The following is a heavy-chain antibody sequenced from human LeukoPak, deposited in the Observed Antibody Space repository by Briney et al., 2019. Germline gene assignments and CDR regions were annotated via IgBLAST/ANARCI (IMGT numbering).Heavy chain of an antibody. V-gene: IGHV3-7*01. D-gene: IGHD2-2*01. CDR1: GFTFSSYW. CDR2: IKQDGSEK. J-gene: IGHJ6*02. Sequence: GGSLRLSCAASGFTFSSYWMSWVRHAPGKGLEVVANIKQDGSEKYYVDSVKGRFTISRDNAKNSLYLQMNSLRAEDTAVYYCARSHQLLGYGMDVWGQGTTVTVSS. CDR3: ARSHQLLGYGMDV.